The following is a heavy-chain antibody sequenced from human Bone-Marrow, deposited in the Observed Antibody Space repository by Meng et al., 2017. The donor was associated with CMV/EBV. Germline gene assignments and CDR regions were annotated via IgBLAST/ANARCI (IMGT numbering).Heavy chain of an antibody. CDR2: IYYSGST. Sequence: SEPLSLTCTVSGGSISSGGYYWSWIRQHPGKGLEWIGYIYYSGSTYYNPSLKSRVTISVDTSKNQFSLKLSSVTAADTAVYYCARVDAITMVRGVPDYWGQGTLVTVSS. V-gene: IGHV4-31*03. CDR1: GGSISSGGYY. D-gene: IGHD3-10*01. J-gene: IGHJ4*02. CDR3: ARVDAITMVRGVPDY.